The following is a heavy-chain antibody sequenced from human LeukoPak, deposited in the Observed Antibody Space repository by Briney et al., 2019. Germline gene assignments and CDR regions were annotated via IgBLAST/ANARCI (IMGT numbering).Heavy chain of an antibody. CDR1: GGSISSSSYY. CDR2: IYYSGST. CDR3: ARDYSSLSGFDY. J-gene: IGHJ4*02. D-gene: IGHD6-19*01. Sequence: SETLSLTCTLSGGSISSSSYYWGWIRQPPGKGLEWIGSIYYSGSTYYNPSLKSRVTISVDTSKNQFSLKLSSVTAADTAVYYCARDYSSLSGFDYWGQGTLVTVSS. V-gene: IGHV4-39*02.